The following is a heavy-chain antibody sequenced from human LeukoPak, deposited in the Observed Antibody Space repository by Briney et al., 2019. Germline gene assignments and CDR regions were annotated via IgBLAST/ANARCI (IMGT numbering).Heavy chain of an antibody. CDR2: ILPMNGGA. CDR3: ARDGYCSSTSCYNWFDP. Sequence: ASVKVSCKTSGDSLGPSYIHWVRQVPGQGLQYLGWILPMNGGANFADDFSDRVTMTRDTSISTAYMELSRLRSDDTAVYYCARDGYCSSTSCYNWFDPWGQGTLVTASS. CDR1: GDSLGPSY. D-gene: IGHD2-2*03. V-gene: IGHV1-2*02. J-gene: IGHJ5*02.